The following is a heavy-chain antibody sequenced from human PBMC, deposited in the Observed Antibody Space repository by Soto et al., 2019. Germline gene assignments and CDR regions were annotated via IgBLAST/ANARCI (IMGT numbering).Heavy chain of an antibody. CDR2: ISGSGGST. Sequence: GGSLRLSCAASGFTFSSYAMSWVRQAPGKGLEWVSAISGSGGSTYYADSVKGRFTISRDNSKNTLYLQMNSLRAEDTAVYYCAKDRAETYYYCCDYLDVWGKGTTVTVSS. CDR1: GFTFSSYA. J-gene: IGHJ6*03. CDR3: AKDRAETYYYCCDYLDV. D-gene: IGHD1-26*01. V-gene: IGHV3-23*01.